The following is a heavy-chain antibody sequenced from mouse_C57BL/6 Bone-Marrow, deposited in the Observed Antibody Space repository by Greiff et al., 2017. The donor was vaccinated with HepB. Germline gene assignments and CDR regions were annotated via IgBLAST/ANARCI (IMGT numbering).Heavy chain of an antibody. V-gene: IGHV1-69*01. CDR1: GYTFTSYW. D-gene: IGHD2-4*01. CDR3: ARRDVDDYDNYFDY. J-gene: IGHJ2*01. Sequence: VQLQQPGAELVMPGASVKLSCKASGYTFTSYWMHWVKQRPGQGLEWIGEIDPSDSYTNYNQKFKGKSTLTVDKSSSTAYMQLSSLTSEDSAVYYCARRDVDDYDNYFDYWGQGTTLTVSS. CDR2: IDPSDSYT.